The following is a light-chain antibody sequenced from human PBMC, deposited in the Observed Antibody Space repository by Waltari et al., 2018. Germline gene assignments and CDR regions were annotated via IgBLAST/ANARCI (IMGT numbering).Light chain of an antibody. J-gene: IGKJ1*01. CDR2: KAS. V-gene: IGKV1-5*03. Sequence: DIQMTQSPSTLSASVGDRVTITCRASQSFSSWLAWYQQKPGKAPKLLIYKASTLEGGVPSRFSGSGSWTEFTLTISSLQPDDFATYYCQQYNSYPWTFGQGTKVEIK. CDR3: QQYNSYPWT. CDR1: QSFSSW.